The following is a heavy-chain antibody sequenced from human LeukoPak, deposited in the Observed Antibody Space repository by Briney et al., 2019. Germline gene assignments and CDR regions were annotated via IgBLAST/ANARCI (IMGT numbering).Heavy chain of an antibody. J-gene: IGHJ3*02. D-gene: IGHD4-23*01. Sequence: ASVKVSCKASGGTFSSYAISWVRQAPGQGLEWMGGIIPIFGTANYAQKFQGRVTITTDESTSTAYMELSSLRSEDTAVYCCARDRTGFGNLNDAFDIWGQGTMVTVSS. V-gene: IGHV1-69*05. CDR2: IIPIFGTA. CDR3: ARDRTGFGNLNDAFDI. CDR1: GGTFSSYA.